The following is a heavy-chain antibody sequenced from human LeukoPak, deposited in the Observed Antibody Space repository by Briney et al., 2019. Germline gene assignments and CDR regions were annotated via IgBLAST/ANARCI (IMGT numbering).Heavy chain of an antibody. J-gene: IGHJ3*02. Sequence: GGSLRLSCTASGFTFGDYAMSWVGQAPGKGLEWVGFIRSTAYGGTTNYAASVKGRFTISRDDSKSIAYLQMNSLKTEDTAVYYCSRLGLVGATTAFDIWGQGTMVTVSS. D-gene: IGHD1-26*01. V-gene: IGHV3-49*04. CDR2: IRSTAYGGTT. CDR3: SRLGLVGATTAFDI. CDR1: GFTFGDYA.